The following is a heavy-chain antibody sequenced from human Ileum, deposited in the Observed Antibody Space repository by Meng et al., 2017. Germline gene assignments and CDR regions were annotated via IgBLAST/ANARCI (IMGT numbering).Heavy chain of an antibody. Sequence: GQLVQCGAEVKKPGASVKVSCKASGFSFTDFYIHWVRQAPGQGLEWMGGIIPIFGTANYAQKFQGRVTITADKSTSTAYMELSSLRSEDTAVYYCARDQNGYWGQGTLVTVSS. J-gene: IGHJ4*02. CDR2: IIPIFGTA. V-gene: IGHV1-69*06. D-gene: IGHD2-8*01. CDR1: GFSFTDFY. CDR3: ARDQNGY.